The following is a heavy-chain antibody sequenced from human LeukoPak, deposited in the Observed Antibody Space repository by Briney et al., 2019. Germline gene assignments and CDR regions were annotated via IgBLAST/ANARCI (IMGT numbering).Heavy chain of an antibody. J-gene: IGHJ4*02. Sequence: PGGSLRLSCAASGLTFSRHWMFWVRQAPGKGLVWVSRINSDGSSTSYADSVKGRFTISRDNAKNTLYLQMNSLRAEDTAVYYCARDRIRGDYWGQGTLVTVSS. CDR1: GLTFSRHW. V-gene: IGHV3-74*01. CDR2: INSDGSST. CDR3: ARDRIRGDY. D-gene: IGHD1-14*01.